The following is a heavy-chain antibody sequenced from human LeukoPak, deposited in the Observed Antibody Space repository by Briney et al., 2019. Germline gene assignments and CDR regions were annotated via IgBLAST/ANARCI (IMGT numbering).Heavy chain of an antibody. J-gene: IGHJ6*04. CDR3: AELGITMIGGV. Sequence: GGSLRRSCAASGFTFNSYDMNCHRQAPRKGLKWVSYISNSGSTIYYADSVKGRFTISRDKAKNSLYLQMNSLRAEDTAVYYCAELGITMIGGVWGKGTTVTISS. CDR1: GFTFNSYD. D-gene: IGHD3-10*02. V-gene: IGHV3-48*03. CDR2: ISNSGSTI.